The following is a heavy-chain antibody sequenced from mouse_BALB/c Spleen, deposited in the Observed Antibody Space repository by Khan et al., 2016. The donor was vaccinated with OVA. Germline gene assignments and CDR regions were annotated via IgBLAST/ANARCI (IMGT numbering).Heavy chain of an antibody. CDR2: IDPFSGGT. CDR1: GYSFTNYY. Sequence: VQLQQSGPELMKPGASVKISCKASGYSFTNYYIHWVIQSHGKSLEWIGYIDPFSGGTTYNQKFKGKATLTVDKSSSTAYIHLSNLTSEDSADYYCTRHGFVAWFTYWGQGTLVTVSA. J-gene: IGHJ3*01. CDR3: TRHGFVAWFTY. V-gene: IGHV1S135*01.